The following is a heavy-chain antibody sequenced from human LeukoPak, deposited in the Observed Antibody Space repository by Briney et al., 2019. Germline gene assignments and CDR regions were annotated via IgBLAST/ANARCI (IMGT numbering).Heavy chain of an antibody. J-gene: IGHJ6*03. CDR2: ISAYNGNT. Sequence: ASVKVSCKASSYTFTSYGISWVRQAPGQGLEWMGWISAYNGNTNYAQKLQGRVTMTRDMSISTAYMELSRLRSDDTAVYYCARDGPYCSGGSCYSGDYYYYMDVWGKGTTVTVSS. CDR1: SYTFTSYG. CDR3: ARDGPYCSGGSCYSGDYYYYMDV. V-gene: IGHV1-18*01. D-gene: IGHD2-15*01.